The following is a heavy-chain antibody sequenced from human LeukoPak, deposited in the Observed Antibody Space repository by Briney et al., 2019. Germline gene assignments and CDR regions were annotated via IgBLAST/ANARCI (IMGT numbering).Heavy chain of an antibody. CDR2: ISYDGSNK. CDR3: AKDRNEYSSSWYQVDY. CDR1: GFTFSSYA. J-gene: IGHJ4*02. Sequence: GRSLRLSCAASGFTFSSYAMHWVRQAPGKGLEWVAVISYDGSNKYYADSVKGRFTISRDNSKNTLYLQMNSLRVEDTAVYYCAKDRNEYSSSWYQVDYWGQGTLVTVSS. D-gene: IGHD6-13*01. V-gene: IGHV3-30-3*01.